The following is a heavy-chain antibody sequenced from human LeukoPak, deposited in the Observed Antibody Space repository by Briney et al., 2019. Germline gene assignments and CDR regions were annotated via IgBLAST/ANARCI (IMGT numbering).Heavy chain of an antibody. CDR3: ARDGTVAGLDY. V-gene: IGHV3-66*01. CDR1: GFTVSSNY. D-gene: IGHD6-19*01. Sequence: GGSLRLSCAASGFTVSSNYMSWVRQAPGKGLERVSVIYSGGSTYYADSVKGRFTISRDNSKNTLYLQMNSPRAEDTAVYYCARDGTVAGLDYWGQGTLVTVSS. CDR2: IYSGGST. J-gene: IGHJ4*02.